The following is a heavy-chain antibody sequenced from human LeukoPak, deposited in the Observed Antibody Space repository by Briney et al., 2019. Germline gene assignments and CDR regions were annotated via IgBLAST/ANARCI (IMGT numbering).Heavy chain of an antibody. J-gene: IGHJ6*02. Sequence: GGSLRLSCAASGFTFSIHGMNWVRQAPGEGLEWVSYIINSGGTIYYTDSVQGRFTISRDNARNSLFLQMNSLRDEDTAVYYCARVGRGVYGMDVWGQGTTVTVSS. D-gene: IGHD3-10*01. V-gene: IGHV3-48*02. CDR1: GFTFSIHG. CDR2: IINSGGTI. CDR3: ARVGRGVYGMDV.